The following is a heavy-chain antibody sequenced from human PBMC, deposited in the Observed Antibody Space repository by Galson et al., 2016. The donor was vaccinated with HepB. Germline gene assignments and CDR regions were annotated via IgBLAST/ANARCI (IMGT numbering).Heavy chain of an antibody. Sequence: SVKVSCKASGYTFSGSFMHWVRQAPGQGLEWMGWINPNNGGTHYAQKFQGRVTMTRDTSISTGYMDLTRLTSDDTAVYYCASGSTGWYYFDYWGREPWSPS. CDR2: INPNNGGT. D-gene: IGHD6-19*01. CDR3: ASGSTGWYYFDY. V-gene: IGHV1-2*02. J-gene: IGHJ4*02. CDR1: GYTFSGSF.